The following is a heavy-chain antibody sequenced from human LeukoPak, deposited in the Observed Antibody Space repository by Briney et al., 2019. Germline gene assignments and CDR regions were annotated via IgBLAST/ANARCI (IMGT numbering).Heavy chain of an antibody. CDR3: ARDAEYYDSSGLFDH. CDR2: IIPIFGTA. Sequence: SVKVSCEASGGTFSSYAISWVRQAPGQGLEWMGGIIPIFGTANYAQKFQGRVTITADESTSTAYMELSSLRSEDTAVYYCARDAEYYDSSGLFDHWGQGTLVTVSS. V-gene: IGHV1-69*13. CDR1: GGTFSSYA. J-gene: IGHJ4*02. D-gene: IGHD3-22*01.